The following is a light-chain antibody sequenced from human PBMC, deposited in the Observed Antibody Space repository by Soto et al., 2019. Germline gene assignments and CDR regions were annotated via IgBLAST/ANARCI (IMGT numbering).Light chain of an antibody. Sequence: DTQLTQSPSFLSASVGDRVTITCRASQDVSRSLGWYQQKPGKAPSLLISAASTLHSGVPSRFSGSGSGTDFTLTISSLQPEDFATYYCQQANTFPLTFGGGTKVEIK. CDR3: QQANTFPLT. V-gene: IGKV1-9*01. CDR2: AAS. CDR1: QDVSRS. J-gene: IGKJ4*01.